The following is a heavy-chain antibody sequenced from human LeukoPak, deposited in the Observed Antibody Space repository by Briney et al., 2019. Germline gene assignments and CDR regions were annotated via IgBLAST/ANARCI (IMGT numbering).Heavy chain of an antibody. V-gene: IGHV1-18*01. D-gene: IGHD3-22*01. Sequence: ASVKASCKASGYTFTNYGISWGRQAPGQGLEWRGYISAYNGYTNYAQKLQGRVTMTTDTSTSTAYMDLRSLRSDDTAVYYCARKLYDSSRYGQTYYFDYWGQGTLVTVSS. J-gene: IGHJ4*02. CDR3: ARKLYDSSRYGQTYYFDY. CDR1: GYTFTNYG. CDR2: ISAYNGYT.